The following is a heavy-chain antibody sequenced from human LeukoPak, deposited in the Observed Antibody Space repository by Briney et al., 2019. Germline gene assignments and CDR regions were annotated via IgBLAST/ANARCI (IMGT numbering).Heavy chain of an antibody. V-gene: IGHV3-48*04. J-gene: IGHJ4*02. Sequence: GSLRLSCAASGFTFSSYAMNWVRQAPGKGLEWVSYISSSGSTIYYADSVKGRFTISRDNAKNSLYLQMNSLRAEDTALYFCAQWSRYFDYWGQGTLVTVSS. CDR1: GFTFSSYA. D-gene: IGHD1-26*01. CDR3: AQWSRYFDY. CDR2: ISSSGSTI.